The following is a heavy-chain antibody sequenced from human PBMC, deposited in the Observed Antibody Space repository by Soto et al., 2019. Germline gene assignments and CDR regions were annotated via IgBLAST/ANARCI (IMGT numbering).Heavy chain of an antibody. CDR3: ASSPTPIVVVPAGDEAFEI. D-gene: IGHD2-2*01. V-gene: IGHV3-33*01. CDR2: IWYDGSNK. CDR1: GFTFSSYG. J-gene: IGHJ3*02. Sequence: QVQLVESGGGVVQPGRSLRLSCAASGFTFSSYGMHWVRQAPGKGLEWVAVIWYDGSNKYYADSVKGRFTISRDNSKNTLYLQMNSLRAEDTAVYYCASSPTPIVVVPAGDEAFEIWGQGTMVTVSS.